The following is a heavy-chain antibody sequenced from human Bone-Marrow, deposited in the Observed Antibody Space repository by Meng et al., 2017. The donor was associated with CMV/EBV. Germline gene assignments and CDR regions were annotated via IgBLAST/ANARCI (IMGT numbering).Heavy chain of an antibody. Sequence: ASVKVSCKASGYTFTSYGISWVRQATGQGLEWMGWMNPNSGNTGYAQKFQGRVTMTRNTSISTAYMELSSLRSEDTAVYYCARGLRQLPPHVKLVGFTYYFDYWGQGTLVTVSS. V-gene: IGHV1-8*02. CDR2: MNPNSGNT. D-gene: IGHD6-6*01. CDR3: ARGLRQLPPHVKLVGFTYYFDY. CDR1: GYTFTSYG. J-gene: IGHJ4*02.